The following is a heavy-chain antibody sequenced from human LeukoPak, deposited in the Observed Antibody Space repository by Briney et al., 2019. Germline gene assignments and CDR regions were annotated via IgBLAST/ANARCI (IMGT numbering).Heavy chain of an antibody. J-gene: IGHJ4*02. Sequence: GGSLRLSCAASGFTFSGSAMHWVRQASGKGLEWVGRIRSKANSYATAYAASVKGRFTISRDDSKNTAYLQMNSLKTEDTAVYYCTRPGAAAAASYDYWGQGTLVTVSS. D-gene: IGHD6-13*01. CDR2: IRSKANSYAT. V-gene: IGHV3-73*01. CDR1: GFTFSGSA. CDR3: TRPGAAAAASYDY.